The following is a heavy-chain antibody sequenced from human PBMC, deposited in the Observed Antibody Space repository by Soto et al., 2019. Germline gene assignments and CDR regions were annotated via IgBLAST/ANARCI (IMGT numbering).Heavy chain of an antibody. J-gene: IGHJ4*02. CDR3: VRGPSRGLDPTDY. CDR2: FKNKADGSTT. V-gene: IGHV3-72*01. CDR1: GFTLSDHY. D-gene: IGHD2-15*01. Sequence: PGGSLSLSCAASGFTLSDHYMDWVRQAPGRALEWVGCFKNKADGSTTEYAASVKGRFIISRDDSKNSLYLQMSSLKNEDTAVYYGVRGPSRGLDPTDYWGQGTLVTVSS.